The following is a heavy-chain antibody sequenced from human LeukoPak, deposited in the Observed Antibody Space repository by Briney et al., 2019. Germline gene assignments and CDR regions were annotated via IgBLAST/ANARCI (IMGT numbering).Heavy chain of an antibody. CDR3: ARVGLAAGYYFDY. CDR2: IYYSGST. D-gene: IGHD6-13*01. CDR1: GGSISSYY. J-gene: IGHJ4*02. Sequence: ASETLSLTCPVSGGSISSYYWSWIRQPPGKGLEWIGYIYYSGSTNYNPSLKSRVTISVDTSKNQFSLKLSSVTAADTAVYYCARVGLAAGYYFDYWGQGALVTVSS. V-gene: IGHV4-59*01.